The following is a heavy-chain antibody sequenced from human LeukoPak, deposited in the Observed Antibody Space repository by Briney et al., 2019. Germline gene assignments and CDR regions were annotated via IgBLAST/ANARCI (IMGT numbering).Heavy chain of an antibody. CDR2: IGGSGDTA. CDR1: GFTFSNYA. V-gene: IGHV3-23*01. Sequence: GGSLRLSCTASGFTFSNYAMRWVRQATGQGLDRVSAIGGSGDTAYHAHTVNGRVTTSRGNSNHTLCLQSYSLRSQDTAGYYCAQEDITARKFDPCGQGNLGTVSS. CDR3: AQEDITARKFDP. D-gene: IGHD6-6*01. J-gene: IGHJ5*02.